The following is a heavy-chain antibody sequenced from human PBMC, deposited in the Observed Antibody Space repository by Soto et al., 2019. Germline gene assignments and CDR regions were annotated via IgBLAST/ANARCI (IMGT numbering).Heavy chain of an antibody. Sequence: EVQLVESGGGLVQPGGSLRLSCAASGFTFSSYWMSWVRQAPGKGLEWVANIKQDGSEKYYVDSVKGRFTISRDNAKNSLFLQMNSLRAEDTAVYYCARDSVRGYYDSSRYFTALDYWGQGTLVTVSS. CDR1: GFTFSSYW. CDR3: ARDSVRGYYDSSRYFTALDY. J-gene: IGHJ4*02. D-gene: IGHD3-22*01. CDR2: IKQDGSEK. V-gene: IGHV3-7*01.